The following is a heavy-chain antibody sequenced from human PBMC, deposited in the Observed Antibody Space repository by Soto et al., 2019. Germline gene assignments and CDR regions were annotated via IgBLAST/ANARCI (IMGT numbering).Heavy chain of an antibody. D-gene: IGHD3-10*01. V-gene: IGHV5-10-1*01. Sequence: PGESLKISCKGSGYSFTSYWISWVRQMPGKGLEWMGRIDPSDSYTNYSPSFQGHVTISADKSISTAYLQWSSLKASDTAMYYCASGYYYGSGSYYPHYYYGMDVWGQGTPVTVSS. CDR2: IDPSDSYT. CDR3: ASGYYYGSGSYYPHYYYGMDV. J-gene: IGHJ6*02. CDR1: GYSFTSYW.